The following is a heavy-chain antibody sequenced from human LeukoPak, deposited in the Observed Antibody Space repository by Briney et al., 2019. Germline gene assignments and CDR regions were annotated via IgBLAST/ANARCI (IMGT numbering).Heavy chain of an antibody. CDR1: GFTFSSYA. Sequence: GRSLRLSCAASGFTFSSYAMTWVGQTPGKGLEWVSSISGSGGNTYYADSVKGRFTISRDNSKNTLYLQMNSLRAEDTAVYYCSKEGGYSYGYGQYYFDYWGQGTLVTVS. J-gene: IGHJ4*02. D-gene: IGHD5-18*01. CDR3: SKEGGYSYGYGQYYFDY. V-gene: IGHV3-23*01. CDR2: ISGSGGNT.